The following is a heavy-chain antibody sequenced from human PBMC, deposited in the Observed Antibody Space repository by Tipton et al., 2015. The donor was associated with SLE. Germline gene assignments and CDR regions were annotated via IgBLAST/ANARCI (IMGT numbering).Heavy chain of an antibody. V-gene: IGHV4-59*01. J-gene: IGHJ3*02. Sequence: GLVKPSETLSLTCTVAGDSMDNYYWTWIRQPPGKGLEWIGTIYYSGNTYNNPSLRSRVTISVDTSKNQFSLQLSSVTAADTAVYYCARDYFEGGLRVSAFNIWGQGTMVTVSS. CDR3: ARDYFEGGLRVSAFNI. CDR1: GDSMDNYY. CDR2: IYYSGNT. D-gene: IGHD2-21*01.